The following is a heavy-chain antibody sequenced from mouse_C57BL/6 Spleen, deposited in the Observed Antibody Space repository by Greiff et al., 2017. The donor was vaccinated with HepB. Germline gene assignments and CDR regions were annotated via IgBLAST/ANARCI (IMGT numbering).Heavy chain of an antibody. D-gene: IGHD1-1*01. CDR2: IYPGDGDT. CDR3: ARVEVLRSFDY. V-gene: IGHV1-80*01. CDR1: GYAFSSYW. Sequence: VQLQQSGAELVKPGASVKISCKASGYAFSSYWMNWVKQRPGKGLAWIGQIYPGDGDTNYNGKFKGKATLTADKSSSTAYMQLSSLTSEDSAVYLWARVEVLRSFDYWGQGTTLTVSS. J-gene: IGHJ2*01.